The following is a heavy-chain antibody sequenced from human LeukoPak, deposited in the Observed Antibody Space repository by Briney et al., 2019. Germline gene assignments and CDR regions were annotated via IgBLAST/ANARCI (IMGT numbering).Heavy chain of an antibody. CDR3: ARSGPRAAFDY. J-gene: IGHJ4*02. V-gene: IGHV3-48*03. CDR1: GFIFSSYE. Sequence: GGSLRLSCAASGFIFSSYEMNWVRQAPGKGLVWVSYISTSGNTIYYADSVKGRFTISRDNAKNSLYLQMNSLRAEDTAVYYCARSGPRAAFDYWGQGTLVTVSS. D-gene: IGHD6-25*01. CDR2: ISTSGNTI.